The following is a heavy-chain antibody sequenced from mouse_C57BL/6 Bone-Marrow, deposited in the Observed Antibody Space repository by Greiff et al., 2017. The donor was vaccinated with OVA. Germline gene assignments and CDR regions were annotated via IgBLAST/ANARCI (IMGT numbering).Heavy chain of an antibody. CDR2: ISSGSSTI. CDR3: ARRPKFYAMDY. V-gene: IGHV5-17*01. J-gene: IGHJ4*01. CDR1: GFTFSDYG. Sequence: EVQLQESGGGLVKPGGSLKLSCAASGFTFSDYGMHWVRQAPEKGLEWVAYISSGSSTIYYADTVKGRFTISRDNAKNTLFLQMTSLRSEDTAMYYCARRPKFYAMDYWGQGTSVTVSS.